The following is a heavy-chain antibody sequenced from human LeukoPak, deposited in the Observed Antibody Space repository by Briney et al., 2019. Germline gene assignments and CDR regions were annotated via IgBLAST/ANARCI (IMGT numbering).Heavy chain of an antibody. V-gene: IGHV3-23*01. D-gene: IGHD2-21*02. CDR2: IGGSGSST. CDR3: AKAFDDYFFDY. J-gene: IGHJ4*02. Sequence: GGSLRLSCAASGFTFNTYAMSWVHQAPGKGLEWVSGIGGSGSSTYYAESVKGRFTISRDNSKNTLYLQMNSLRAEDTATYYCAKAFDDYFFDYWGQGTLVTVSS. CDR1: GFTFNTYA.